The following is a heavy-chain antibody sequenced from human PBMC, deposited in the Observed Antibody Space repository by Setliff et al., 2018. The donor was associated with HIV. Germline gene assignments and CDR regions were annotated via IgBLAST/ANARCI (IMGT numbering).Heavy chain of an antibody. CDR1: GGSIISYY. Sequence: SETLSLTCTVSGGSIISYYWSWIRQPPGKGLEWIGYIYYSGSTTYNPSLKSRVTISVDTSKNQFSLKLSSVTAADTAVYYCAIDRLDGYNSGFDYWGQGTLVTVSS. D-gene: IGHD5-12*01. J-gene: IGHJ4*02. V-gene: IGHV4-59*01. CDR2: IYYSGST. CDR3: AIDRLDGYNSGFDY.